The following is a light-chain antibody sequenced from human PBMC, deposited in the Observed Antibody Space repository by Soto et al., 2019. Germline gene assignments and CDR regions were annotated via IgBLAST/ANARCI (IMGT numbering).Light chain of an antibody. CDR3: QQSYTIPLWT. CDR2: AAS. CDR1: QRIGAY. J-gene: IGKJ1*01. Sequence: DIQMTQSPSSLSASVGDSVIISCRASQRIGAYLNWYQQKPGKPPKLLIYAASNLEGGVPSRFTGRGSGTDFSLTINSLQPEDFATYFCQQSYTIPLWTFGQGTKVEVK. V-gene: IGKV1-39*01.